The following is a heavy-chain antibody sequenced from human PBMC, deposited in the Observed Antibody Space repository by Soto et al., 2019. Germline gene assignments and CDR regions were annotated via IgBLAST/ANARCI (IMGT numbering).Heavy chain of an antibody. CDR2: ISGSGGST. V-gene: IGHV3-23*01. Sequence: EVQLLESGGGLVQPGGSLRLSCAASGFTFSSYAMSWVRQAPGKGLEWVSAISGSGGSTYYADSVKGRFTISIDNSKNTLYLQMNSLRAEDTAVYYCAGGYGDYHYYYYGMDVWGQGTTVTVSS. CDR3: AGGYGDYHYYYYGMDV. D-gene: IGHD4-17*01. J-gene: IGHJ6*02. CDR1: GFTFSSYA.